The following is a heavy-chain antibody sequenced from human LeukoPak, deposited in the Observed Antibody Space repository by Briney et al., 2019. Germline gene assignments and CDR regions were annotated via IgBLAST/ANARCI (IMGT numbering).Heavy chain of an antibody. V-gene: IGHV1-2*02. Sequence: GASVKVSCKASGYTFTGYYMHWVRQAPGQGLEWMGWINPNSGGTNYAQKFQGRVTMTRDTSISTAYMELSRLRSDDTAVYYCARVQSHVFLWFGELLTPGGYYFDYWGQGTLVTVSS. J-gene: IGHJ4*02. CDR1: GYTFTGYY. CDR3: ARVQSHVFLWFGELLTPGGYYFDY. D-gene: IGHD3-10*01. CDR2: INPNSGGT.